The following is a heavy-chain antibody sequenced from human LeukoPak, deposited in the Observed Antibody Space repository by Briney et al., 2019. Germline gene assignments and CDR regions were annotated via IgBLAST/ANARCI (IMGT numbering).Heavy chain of an antibody. CDR3: AKDVYCSGGSCYFRFDY. CDR2: ISGSGGST. V-gene: IGHV3-23*01. Sequence: GGSLRLSCAASGFTFSSYAMSWVRQAPGKGLEWVSAISGSGGSTYYADSVKGRFTISRDNSKNTLYLQMNSLRAEDTAVYYCAKDVYCSGGSCYFRFDYWGQGTLVTVSS. CDR1: GFTFSSYA. J-gene: IGHJ4*02. D-gene: IGHD2-15*01.